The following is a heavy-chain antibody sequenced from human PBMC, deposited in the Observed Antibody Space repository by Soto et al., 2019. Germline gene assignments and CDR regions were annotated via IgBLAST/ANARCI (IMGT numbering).Heavy chain of an antibody. Sequence: QVQLLQSGAEARNPGSSVKVSCTASGDTFRSYAISWVRQAPGRGLEWMGAVVPFLRTEHYALRFLDRVTIIADESTKTVYMDLTSLTSDDTAVYYCARATLIIRHITNLGEASPGVVEHWGQGTLVSVSS. CDR2: VVPFLRTE. J-gene: IGHJ5*02. D-gene: IGHD3-3*01. V-gene: IGHV1-69*01. CDR1: GDTFRSYA. CDR3: ARATLIIRHITNLGEASPGVVEH.